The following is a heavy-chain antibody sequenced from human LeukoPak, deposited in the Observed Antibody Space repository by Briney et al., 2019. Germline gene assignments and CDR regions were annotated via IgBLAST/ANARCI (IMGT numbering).Heavy chain of an antibody. CDR1: GFTFDDYG. CDR3: ARDGRTVLRYFDWSNAFDI. CDR2: INWNGGST. Sequence: GGSLRLSCAASGFTFDDYGMSWVRQAPGKGLEWVSGINWNGGSTGYADSVKGRFTISRDNAKNSLYLQMNSLRAEDTALYYCARDGRTVLRYFDWSNAFDIWGQGTMVTVSS. V-gene: IGHV3-20*04. D-gene: IGHD3-9*01. J-gene: IGHJ3*02.